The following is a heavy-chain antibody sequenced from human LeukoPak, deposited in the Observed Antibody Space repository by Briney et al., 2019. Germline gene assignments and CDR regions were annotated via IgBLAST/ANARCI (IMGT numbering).Heavy chain of an antibody. J-gene: IGHJ6*02. CDR2: IYSGGST. CDR3: ARDGYYGSGSYIYGMDV. V-gene: IGHV3-53*01. Sequence: GGSLRPSCAASGFTFSSYWMHWVRQAPGKGLVWVSVIYSGGSTYYADSVKGRFTISRDNAKNSLYLQMNSLRAEDTAVYYCARDGYYGSGSYIYGMDVWGQGTTVTVSS. D-gene: IGHD3-10*01. CDR1: GFTFSSYW.